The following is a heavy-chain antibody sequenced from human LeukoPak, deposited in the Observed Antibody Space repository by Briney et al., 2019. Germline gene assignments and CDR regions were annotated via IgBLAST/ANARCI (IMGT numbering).Heavy chain of an antibody. V-gene: IGHV3-23*01. D-gene: IGHD3-22*01. CDR1: GFTFGDYA. J-gene: IGHJ6*03. Sequence: PGGSLRLSCTASGFTFGDYAMSWVRQAPGQGLEWVSEISGSGSSTYYADSVKGRFTISRDNSKNTLYLQMNSLRAEDTAVHYCAKVVVGTVIVVASSNYYYYYMDVWGKGTTVTISS. CDR3: AKVVVGTVIVVASSNYYYYYMDV. CDR2: ISGSGSST.